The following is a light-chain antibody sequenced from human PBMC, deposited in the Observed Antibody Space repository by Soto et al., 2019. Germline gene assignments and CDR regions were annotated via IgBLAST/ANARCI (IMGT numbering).Light chain of an antibody. J-gene: IGKJ5*01. V-gene: IGKV3-11*01. CDR1: QSISNY. Sequence: EVVLTQSPATLSLSPGERATLSCRASQSISNYLAWYQQKPGQAPRLLIYDASNRATGIPARFSGSGSGTDFTLTISSLEPEDFAVYYCQQRVHWPPITFGQGTRLEMK. CDR3: QQRVHWPPIT. CDR2: DAS.